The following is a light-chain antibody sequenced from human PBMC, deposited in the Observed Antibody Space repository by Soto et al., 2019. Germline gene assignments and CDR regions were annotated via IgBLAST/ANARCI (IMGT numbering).Light chain of an antibody. J-gene: IGKJ2*01. Sequence: DIQMTQSPSSLSASVEDSVTITCRAXXXXXXXLNWYQQRPGKAPNVLIYRASTLQGDVPSRFSGSGSGTDFTLTISGLQPEDFAIYYCQQSYSTPFTFGQGTQVEV. CDR3: QQSYSTPFT. CDR2: RAS. CDR1: XXXXXX. V-gene: IGKV1-39*01.